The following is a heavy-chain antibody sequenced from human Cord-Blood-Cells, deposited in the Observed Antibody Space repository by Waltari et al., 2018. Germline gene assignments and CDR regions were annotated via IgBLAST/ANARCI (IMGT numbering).Heavy chain of an antibody. Sequence: QVQLVQSGAEVKKPGASVKVSCKVSGYTLTELSMHWVRQAPGKGLEWMGGFGPEEGETTYAQKFQGRVTMTEDTSTDTAYMELSSLRSEDTAVYYCATGIFEVAGFDYWGQGTLVTVSS. CDR2: FGPEEGET. CDR3: ATGIFEVAGFDY. V-gene: IGHV1-24*01. J-gene: IGHJ4*02. CDR1: GYTLTELS. D-gene: IGHD6-19*01.